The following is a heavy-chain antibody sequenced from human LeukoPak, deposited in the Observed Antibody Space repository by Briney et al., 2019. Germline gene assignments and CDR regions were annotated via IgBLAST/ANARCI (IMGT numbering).Heavy chain of an antibody. D-gene: IGHD5-18*01. CDR1: GGSISSYY. Sequence: PSETLSLTCTVSGGSISSYYWSWIRQPPGKGLEWIGYIYYSGSTNYNPSLKSRVTISVDTSKNQFSLKLSSVPAADTAVYYCARFGGYSYGSAADYWGQGTLVTVSS. CDR2: IYYSGST. CDR3: ARFGGYSYGSAADY. J-gene: IGHJ4*02. V-gene: IGHV4-59*01.